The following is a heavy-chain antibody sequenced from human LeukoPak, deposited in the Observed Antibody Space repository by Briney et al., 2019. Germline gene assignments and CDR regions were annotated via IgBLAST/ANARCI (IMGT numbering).Heavy chain of an antibody. CDR1: GDSITSDGFH. CDR2: IYPSGDN. V-gene: IGHV4-31*03. Sequence: SQTLSLTCSVSGDSITSDGFHWSWIRQHPQKGLEWIVHIYPSGDNCYNPSLKSRASISLDTYKNQFSLRLTSVTVADTAVYFCARGRPYYYGSGSYSALDSWGQGTMITVSS. D-gene: IGHD3-10*01. J-gene: IGHJ4*02. CDR3: ARGRPYYYGSGSYSALDS.